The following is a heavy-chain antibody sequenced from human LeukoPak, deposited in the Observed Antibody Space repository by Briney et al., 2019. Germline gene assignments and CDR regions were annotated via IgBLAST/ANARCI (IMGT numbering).Heavy chain of an antibody. V-gene: IGHV4-34*01. D-gene: IGHD3-10*01. CDR1: GGSFTNYY. Sequence: SATLSLTCDVYGGSFTNYYWNWIRQSPGKGLEWIGEITHSGSTNYNPSLKTRDTISIDTSKNQFSLKLNSVTAADTAVYYCARRTTDPTGNYYGAFDIWGQGTVVTVSS. CDR3: ARRTTDPTGNYYGAFDI. CDR2: ITHSGST. J-gene: IGHJ3*02.